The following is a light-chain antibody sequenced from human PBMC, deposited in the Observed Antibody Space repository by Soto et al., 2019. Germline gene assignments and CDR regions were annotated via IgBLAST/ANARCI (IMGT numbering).Light chain of an antibody. Sequence: DVVVTRTPLSLSVTPGQPASMSCKSSQSLLYSDGKTYLAWYQQKPGQTPKLLIYWASTRESGVPDRFSGSGSGTDYTLTTSSLQAEDVAVYYCQQYISSPTTFGQGTRLEIK. J-gene: IGKJ5*01. CDR2: WAS. CDR3: QQYISSPTT. V-gene: IGKV4-1*01. CDR1: QSLLYSDGKTY.